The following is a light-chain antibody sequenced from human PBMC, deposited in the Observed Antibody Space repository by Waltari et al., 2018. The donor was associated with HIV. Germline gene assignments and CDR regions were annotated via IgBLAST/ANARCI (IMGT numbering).Light chain of an antibody. CDR3: QHYNNWPPWT. CDR1: QSVNSN. Sequence: EIVMTQSPATLSVSQGERATLACRASQSVNSNLAWYQQKPGQAPRLLIYGASTRATGIPARFSGSGSGTEFTLTISSLQSEDFAVYYCQHYNNWPPWTFGQGTQLEIK. J-gene: IGKJ2*02. V-gene: IGKV3-15*01. CDR2: GAS.